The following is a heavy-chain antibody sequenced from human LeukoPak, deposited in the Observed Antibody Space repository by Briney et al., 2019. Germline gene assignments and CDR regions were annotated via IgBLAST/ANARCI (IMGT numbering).Heavy chain of an antibody. CDR1: GFTFSSYA. CDR3: AKFLPTHIVVANYYFDY. V-gene: IGHV3-23*01. J-gene: IGHJ4*02. CDR2: ISGSGGST. D-gene: IGHD2-21*01. Sequence: GGSLRLSCAASGFTFSSYAMSWVRQAPGKGLEWVSAISGSGGSTYYTDSVKGRFTISRDNSKNTLYPQMNSLRAEDTAVYYCAKFLPTHIVVANYYFDYWGQGTLVTVSS.